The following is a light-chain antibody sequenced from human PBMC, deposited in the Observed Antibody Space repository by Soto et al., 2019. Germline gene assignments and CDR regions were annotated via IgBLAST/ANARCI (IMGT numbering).Light chain of an antibody. CDR3: QPYNNWPPMYT. J-gene: IGKJ2*01. CDR1: QNVGSD. Sequence: EIVMTQSPATLSVSPGERATLSCRASQNVGSDLAWYQQKPGQAPRLLIYGASTRATGIPARFSGSGSGTEFTLTISSLQAEDLAVYSCQPYNNWPPMYTFGQGTKLEIK. CDR2: GAS. V-gene: IGKV3-15*01.